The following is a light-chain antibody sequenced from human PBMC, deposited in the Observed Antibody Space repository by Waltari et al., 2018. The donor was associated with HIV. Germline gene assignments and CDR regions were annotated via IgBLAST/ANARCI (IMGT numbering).Light chain of an antibody. V-gene: IGLV1-44*01. Sequence: QSVLTQPPSVSGTPGQNVTIPCSGISSNIASTISHWYQQLPGAAPKLLLYTNDQRPSGVPDRFSGSKSGTSASLAISGLQSADEADYYCAAWDDSLNGMFGGGTKLTVL. CDR2: TND. CDR3: AAWDDSLNGM. J-gene: IGLJ3*02. CDR1: SSNIASTI.